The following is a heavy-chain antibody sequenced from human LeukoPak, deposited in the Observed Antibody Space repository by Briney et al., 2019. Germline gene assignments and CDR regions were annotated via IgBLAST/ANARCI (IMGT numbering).Heavy chain of an antibody. J-gene: IGHJ4*02. CDR1: GGSISSSSYY. V-gene: IGHV4-39*01. Sequence: SPSETLSLTCTVSGGSISSSSYYWGWIRQPPGKGLEWIGSIYYSGSTYYNPSLKSRVTISVDTSKNQFSLKLSSVTAADTAVYYCATPYDSSGYFRHGVDYWGQGTLVTVSS. CDR2: IYYSGST. D-gene: IGHD3-22*01. CDR3: ATPYDSSGYFRHGVDY.